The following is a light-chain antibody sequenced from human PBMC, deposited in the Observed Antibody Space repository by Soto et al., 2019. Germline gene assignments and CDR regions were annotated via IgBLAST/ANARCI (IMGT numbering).Light chain of an antibody. V-gene: IGKV3-11*01. CDR1: QRVGSRS. CDR3: QRSSDWPPT. CDR2: KTS. Sequence: VLPQSPGTLSFSPGXTATVCGRARQRVGSRSLGWYNQDTAHAPQLVMVKTSDRATGIPGRVSGRGSGTDFTLTISSLETEDFAVYYCQRSSDWPPTFGQGTKLDIK. J-gene: IGKJ1*01.